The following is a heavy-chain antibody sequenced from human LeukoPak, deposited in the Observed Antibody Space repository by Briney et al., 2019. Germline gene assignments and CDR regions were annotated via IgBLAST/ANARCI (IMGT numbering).Heavy chain of an antibody. CDR2: ISDNSNYI. CDR1: GFTFSSYS. CDR3: ARGHTDTRGYFYEGLLDS. D-gene: IGHD3-22*01. Sequence: GGSLRLSCAASGFTFSSYSMNWVRQAPGKGLEWVSCISDNSNYIYYADSLKGRFTISRDNAKNSLYLQMNSLRAEDTAVYYCARGHTDTRGYFYEGLLDSWGQGTLVTVSS. V-gene: IGHV3-21*01. J-gene: IGHJ4*02.